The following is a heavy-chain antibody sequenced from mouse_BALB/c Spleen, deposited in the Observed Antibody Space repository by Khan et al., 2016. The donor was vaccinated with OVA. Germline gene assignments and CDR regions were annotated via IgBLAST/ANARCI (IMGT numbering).Heavy chain of an antibody. CDR1: GFNIKDTH. CDR2: IDPANDNS. V-gene: IGHV14-3*02. J-gene: IGHJ2*01. Sequence: MQLEESGAELVKPGASVKLSCTASGFNIKDTHMHWVKQRPEQGLEWIGRIDPANDNSKYDPRFQGKATITADTSSNTAYLHLSSLTSEDTAVYYCAPAGTGDYFDYWGKGTTLTVSS. D-gene: IGHD4-1*01. CDR3: APAGTGDYFDY.